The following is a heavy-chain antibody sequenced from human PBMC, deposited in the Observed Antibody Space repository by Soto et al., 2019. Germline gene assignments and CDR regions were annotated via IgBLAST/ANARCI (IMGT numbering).Heavy chain of an antibody. CDR1: GGSFSGYY. V-gene: IGHV4-34*01. D-gene: IGHD6-19*01. CDR3: ARGLHRRKYRAVAGNQYCHY. CDR2: INHSGST. J-gene: IGHJ4*02. Sequence: QVQLQQWGAGLLKPSETLSLTCAVYGGSFSGYYWSWIRQPPGKGLAWVGEINHSGSTNYNPSLKGRVTTSLATCKNQFPLKLSSVTAADTAVYYCARGLHRRKYRAVAGNQYCHYWGQGTLVTVSS.